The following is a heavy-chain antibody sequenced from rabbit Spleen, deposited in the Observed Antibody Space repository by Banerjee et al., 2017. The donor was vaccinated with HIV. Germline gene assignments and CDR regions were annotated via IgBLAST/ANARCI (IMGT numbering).Heavy chain of an antibody. CDR3: ARNYVNAFDP. D-gene: IGHD1-1*01. J-gene: IGHJ2*01. Sequence: QSLEESGGDLVKPGASLTLTCTASGFSFSSSNYMCWVRQAPGKGLEWIACIYAGSGGDTYYASWAKGRFTISKTSSTTVTLQMTSLTAADTATYFCARNYVNAFDPWGPGTLVTVS. CDR2: IYAGSGGDT. V-gene: IGHV1S40*01. CDR1: GFSFSSSNY.